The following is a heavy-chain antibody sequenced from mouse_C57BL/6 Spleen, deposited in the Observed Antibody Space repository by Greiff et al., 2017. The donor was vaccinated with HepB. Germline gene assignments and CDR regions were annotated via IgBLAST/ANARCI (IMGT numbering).Heavy chain of an antibody. Sequence: EVHLVESGGDLVKPGGSLKLSCAASGFTFSSYGMSWVRQTPDKRLEWVATISSGGSYTYYPDSVKGRFTISRDNAKNTLYLHMSSLKSEDTAMYYCARHALYGSSSDYWGQGTTLTVSS. V-gene: IGHV5-6*01. D-gene: IGHD1-1*01. CDR1: GFTFSSYG. CDR3: ARHALYGSSSDY. J-gene: IGHJ2*01. CDR2: ISSGGSYT.